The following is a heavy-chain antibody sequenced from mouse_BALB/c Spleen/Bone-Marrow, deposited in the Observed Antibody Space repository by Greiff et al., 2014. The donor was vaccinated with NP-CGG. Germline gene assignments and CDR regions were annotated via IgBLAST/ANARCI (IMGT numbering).Heavy chain of an antibody. CDR2: INPSNGRT. CDR3: ERDGNYEGRFVY. CDR1: GYTFTSYW. V-gene: IGHV1S81*02. D-gene: IGHD2-1*01. Sequence: VQLQQSGAELVKPGASVKLSCKASGYTFTSYWMHWVKQRPGQGLEWIGEINPSNGRTNYNEKFKSKATLTVDKSSSTAYMQLSSLTCEESEVRYGERDGNYEGRFVYWGQGTLVTVSA. J-gene: IGHJ3*01.